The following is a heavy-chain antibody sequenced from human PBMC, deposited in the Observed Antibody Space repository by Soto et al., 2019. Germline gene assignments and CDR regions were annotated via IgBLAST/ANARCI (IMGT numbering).Heavy chain of an antibody. D-gene: IGHD3-22*01. Sequence: GGSLRLSCAASGFTFSSYAMSWVRPAPGKGLEWVSAISGSGVSTYYADSVKGRFTISRDNSKNTLYLQMNSLRAEDTAVYYCAKSPGMYYYDSSGYYHYDYWGQGTLLTVSS. CDR2: ISGSGVST. J-gene: IGHJ4*02. CDR1: GFTFSSYA. V-gene: IGHV3-23*01. CDR3: AKSPGMYYYDSSGYYHYDY.